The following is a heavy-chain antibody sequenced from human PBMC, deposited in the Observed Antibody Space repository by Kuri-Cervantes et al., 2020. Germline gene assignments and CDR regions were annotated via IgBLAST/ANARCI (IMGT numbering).Heavy chain of an antibody. CDR2: IYPGDSDT. CDR1: GYSFTSYW. V-gene: IGHV5-51*01. J-gene: IGHJ5*02. Sequence: GGSLRLSCKGSGYSFTSYWIGWVRQMPGKGLEWMGIIYPGDSDTRYSPSFQGQVTISADKSISTAYLRWSSLKASDTAMYYCARLRGLDSWFDPWGQGTLVTVSS. D-gene: IGHD3-22*01. CDR3: ARLRGLDSWFDP.